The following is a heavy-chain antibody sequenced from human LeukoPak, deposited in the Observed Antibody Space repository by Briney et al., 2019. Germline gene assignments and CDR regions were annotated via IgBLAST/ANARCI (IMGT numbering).Heavy chain of an antibody. J-gene: IGHJ5*02. CDR1: GGSFSGYY. V-gene: IGHV4-34*01. Sequence: SSETLSLTCAVYGGSFSGYYWSWIRQPPGKGLEWIGEINHSGSTNYNPSLKSRVTISVDTSKNQFSLKLTSVTAADTAVYSCARGWRGYCSSTSCQPYNWFDPWGQGTLVTVSS. D-gene: IGHD2-2*01. CDR2: INHSGST. CDR3: ARGWRGYCSSTSCQPYNWFDP.